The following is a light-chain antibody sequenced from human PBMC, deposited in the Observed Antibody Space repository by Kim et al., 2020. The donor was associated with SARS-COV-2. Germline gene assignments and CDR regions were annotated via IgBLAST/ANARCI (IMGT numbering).Light chain of an antibody. CDR2: GRN. CDR3: QSRDSGGNVV. CDR1: SLRSYY. Sequence: SSELTQVPAVSVALGQTVRITCQGDSLRSYYATWYQQKPRQAPLLVIFGRNNRPSGIPDRFSGSTSGNTASLTISGAQAEDEADFYCQSRDSGGNVVFGGGTQLTVL. V-gene: IGLV3-19*01. J-gene: IGLJ2*01.